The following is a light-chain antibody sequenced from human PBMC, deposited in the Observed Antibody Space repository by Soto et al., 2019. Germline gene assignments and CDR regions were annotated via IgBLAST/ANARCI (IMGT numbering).Light chain of an antibody. V-gene: IGKV1-33*01. CDR3: QQYNNLPYT. J-gene: IGKJ2*01. Sequence: DIQMNQSPSSLSASLGDRVTITCQASQDISKYLHWYHQRPGKAPIPVIYDASNLEEGAPSRFSAGGSGTSFTLTMNSLHPEDIGTYYCQQYNNLPYTCGQGPKLDIK. CDR1: QDISKY. CDR2: DAS.